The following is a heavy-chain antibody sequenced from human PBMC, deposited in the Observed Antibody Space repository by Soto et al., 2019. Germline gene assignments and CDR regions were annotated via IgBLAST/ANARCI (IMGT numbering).Heavy chain of an antibody. CDR1: GYTFTSYG. Sequence: ASVKVSCKASGYTFTSYGISWVRQAPGQGLEWMGWISAHNGNTKYAQKVQGRVTMTADTSTSTAYMELRSLRSDDTAVYYCARATSRVYYDILTGPPRPYYYGMDVWGQGTTVTVSS. D-gene: IGHD3-9*01. CDR3: ARATSRVYYDILTGPPRPYYYGMDV. CDR2: ISAHNGNT. J-gene: IGHJ6*02. V-gene: IGHV1-18*01.